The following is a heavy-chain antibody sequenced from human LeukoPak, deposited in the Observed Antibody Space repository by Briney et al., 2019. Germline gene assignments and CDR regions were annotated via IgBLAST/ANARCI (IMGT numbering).Heavy chain of an antibody. V-gene: IGHV3-21*01. J-gene: IGHJ4*02. Sequence: PGGSLRLSCVVSGFTFSNYNMDWVRQAPGKGLERVSSIGRSDTYIYYADSVTGRFTISRDNAKNSLYLQMSSLRAEDTAVYFCARRASTERGHSYGLDYWGQGALVTVSS. CDR3: ARRASTERGHSYGLDY. CDR2: IGRSDTYI. CDR1: GFTFSNYN. D-gene: IGHD5-18*01.